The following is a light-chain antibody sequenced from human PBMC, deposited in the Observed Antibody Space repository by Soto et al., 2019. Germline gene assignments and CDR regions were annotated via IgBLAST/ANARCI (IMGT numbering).Light chain of an antibody. J-gene: IGLJ3*02. CDR3: LSFEGSYTFWV. CDR1: SSDVGDYNY. CDR2: DVS. Sequence: QSALTQPRSVSGSPGQSVTISCTGTSSDVGDYNYVSWYQQYPGKAPKLVIYDVSKRPSGVPDRFSGSKSGNTASLTISGLQAEDEADYYCLSFEGSYTFWVFGGGTKVTVL. V-gene: IGLV2-11*01.